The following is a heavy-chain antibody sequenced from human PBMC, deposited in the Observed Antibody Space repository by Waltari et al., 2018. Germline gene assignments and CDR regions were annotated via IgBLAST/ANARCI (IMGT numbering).Heavy chain of an antibody. J-gene: IGHJ3*02. CDR2: INPMFGTA. D-gene: IGHD6-13*01. V-gene: IGHV1-69*05. CDR3: ARGGLYGQQLLESAFEI. CDR1: GGSFSTHA. Sequence: QVQLVQSGAALQKPGSSVKVSCKVSGGSFSTHALTWGRQAPGQGLEWMGGINPMFGTANYAQKIQDRVTINTDESMTTAYMHLSSLTSDDTAVYYCARGGLYGQQLLESAFEIWGQGTKVTVSS.